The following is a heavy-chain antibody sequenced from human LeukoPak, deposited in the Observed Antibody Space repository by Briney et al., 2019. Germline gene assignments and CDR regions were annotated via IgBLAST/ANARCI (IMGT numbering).Heavy chain of an antibody. CDR1: GFTFSSYW. J-gene: IGHJ6*02. D-gene: IGHD6-13*01. Sequence: TSGGSLRLSCAASGFTFSSYWMNWVRQPPGKGLEWIGEIYHSGSTNYNPSPKSRVTISVDKSKNQFSLKLSSVTAADTAVYYCAKRGYSSNWPRYYGMDVWGQGTTVTVPS. CDR2: IYHSGST. CDR3: AKRGYSSNWPRYYGMDV. V-gene: IGHV4-4*02.